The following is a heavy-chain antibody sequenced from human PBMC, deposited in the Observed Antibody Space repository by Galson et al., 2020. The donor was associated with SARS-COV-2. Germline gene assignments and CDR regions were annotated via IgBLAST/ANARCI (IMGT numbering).Heavy chain of an antibody. CDR3: ARRPPSRGSYYFDL. D-gene: IGHD2-2*01. Sequence: SQTLSLTCSVSGGSISSHSYYWAWIRQPPGKGLEWIGNVYYTGSTYYSPSLNSRVTISVDTSKNQFSLKLSSVTAADTAVYYCARRPPSRGSYYFDLWGQGTLVPVSS. V-gene: IGHV4-39*01. J-gene: IGHJ4*02. CDR2: VYYTGST. CDR1: GGSISSHSYY.